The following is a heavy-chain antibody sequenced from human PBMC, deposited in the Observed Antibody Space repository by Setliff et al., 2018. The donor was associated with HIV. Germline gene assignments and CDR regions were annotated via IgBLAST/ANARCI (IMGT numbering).Heavy chain of an antibody. J-gene: IGHJ4*02. CDR3: AASSGWQRGDY. CDR1: GGSISDYY. CDR2: VYASGST. V-gene: IGHV4-4*07. Sequence: SETLSLTCTVSGGSISDYYWSWIRQPAGKGLEWIGRVYASGSTNYNPSLKSRVTMSVDTSNNQFSLKLSSVTAADTAVYYRAASSGWQRGDYWGQGILVTVSS. D-gene: IGHD6-25*01.